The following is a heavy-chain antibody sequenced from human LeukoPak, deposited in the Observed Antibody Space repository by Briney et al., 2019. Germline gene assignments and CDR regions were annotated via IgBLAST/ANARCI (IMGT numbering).Heavy chain of an antibody. CDR2: ISGSGGST. V-gene: IGHV3-23*01. D-gene: IGHD3-22*01. CDR3: AKVSVTMIVVVTSDAFDI. J-gene: IGHJ3*02. Sequence: GGSLRLSCAASGFTFSSYAMSLVLQAPGKRLERLSAISGSGGSTYYADSVTGQFTISSETSKNTLYLQMNSLRAEDTAVYYCAKVSVTMIVVVTSDAFDIWGQGTMVTVSS. CDR1: GFTFSSYA.